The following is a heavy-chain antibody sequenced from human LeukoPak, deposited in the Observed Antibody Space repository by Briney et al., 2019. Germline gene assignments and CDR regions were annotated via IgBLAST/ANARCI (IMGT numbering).Heavy chain of an antibody. CDR1: GFTFSSYS. CDR3: ARDRDYYGSGSYFGY. CDR2: ISSSSSYI. D-gene: IGHD3-10*01. J-gene: IGHJ4*02. Sequence: GGSLRLSCAASGFTFSSYSMNWVRQAPGKGLECVSSISSSSSYIYYADSVKGRFTISRDNAKNSLYLQMNSLRAEDTAVYYCARDRDYYGSGSYFGYWGQGTLVTVSS. V-gene: IGHV3-21*01.